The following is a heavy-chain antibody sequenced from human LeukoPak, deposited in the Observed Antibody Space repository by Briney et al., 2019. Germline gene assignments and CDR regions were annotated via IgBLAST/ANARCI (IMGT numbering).Heavy chain of an antibody. D-gene: IGHD1-26*01. V-gene: IGHV4-39*07. J-gene: IGHJ4*02. Sequence: SETLSLTCTVSGGSISSSSYYWGWIRQPPGKGLEWIGSIYYSGSTYYNPSLKSRVTISVDTSKNQFSLKLSSVTAADTAVYYCARSGLAWTFDYWGQGTLVTVSS. CDR3: ARSGLAWTFDY. CDR2: IYYSGST. CDR1: GGSISSSSYY.